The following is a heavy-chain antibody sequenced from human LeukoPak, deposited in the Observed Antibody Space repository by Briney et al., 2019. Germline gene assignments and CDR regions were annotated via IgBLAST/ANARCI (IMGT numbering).Heavy chain of an antibody. CDR1: GFIFSTYG. D-gene: IGHD3-16*01. CDR3: VRGWGSNVYASAFDV. CDR2: IWHDGNHK. Sequence: PGGSLRLSCAASGFIFSTYGMHWVRQAPGKGLEWVKVIWHDGNHKDYADSVKGRFTISRDNTENTLLLQMSDLRAEDTAAYYCVRGWGSNVYASAFDVWGQGTMVTVSS. J-gene: IGHJ3*01. V-gene: IGHV3-33*01.